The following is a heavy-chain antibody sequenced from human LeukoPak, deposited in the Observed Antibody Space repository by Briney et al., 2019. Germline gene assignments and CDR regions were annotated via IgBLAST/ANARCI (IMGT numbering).Heavy chain of an antibody. J-gene: IGHJ4*02. V-gene: IGHV3-23*01. CDR3: AKDMGRITMIVVVTPFDY. CDR2: ISGSGGST. CDR1: GFTFSSYS. Sequence: GGSLRLSCAASGFTFSSYSMNWVRQAPGKGLEWVSAISGSGGSTYYADSVKGRFTISRDNSKNTLYLQMNSLRAEDTAVYYCAKDMGRITMIVVVTPFDYWGQGTLVTVSS. D-gene: IGHD3-22*01.